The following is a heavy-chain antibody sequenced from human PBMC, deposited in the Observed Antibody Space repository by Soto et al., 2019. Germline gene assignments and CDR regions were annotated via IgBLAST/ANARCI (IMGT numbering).Heavy chain of an antibody. CDR2: IIPIFGTA. Sequence: SVKVSCKASGGTFSSYAISWVRQAPGQGLEWMGGIIPIFGTANYAQKFQGRVTITADKSTSTAYMELSSLRSEDTAVYYCARVPVGATGDFDYWGQGTLVTVYS. CDR3: ARVPVGATGDFDY. J-gene: IGHJ4*02. D-gene: IGHD1-26*01. V-gene: IGHV1-69*06. CDR1: GGTFSSYA.